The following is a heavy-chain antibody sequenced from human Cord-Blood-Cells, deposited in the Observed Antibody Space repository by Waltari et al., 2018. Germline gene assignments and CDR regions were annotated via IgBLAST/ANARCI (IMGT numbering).Heavy chain of an antibody. D-gene: IGHD2-15*01. J-gene: IGHJ4*02. CDR3: ARDGLGGGNVDD. CDR1: GGSISSYY. Sequence: QVQLQESGPGLVKPSETLSLTCTVSGGSISSYYWSWIRQPPGKGLEWIGYIYYSGSTNYNPALKSRVTISVDTSKNQFSLKLSSVTAADTAVYYCARDGLGGGNVDDWGQGTLVTVSS. V-gene: IGHV4-59*01. CDR2: IYYSGST.